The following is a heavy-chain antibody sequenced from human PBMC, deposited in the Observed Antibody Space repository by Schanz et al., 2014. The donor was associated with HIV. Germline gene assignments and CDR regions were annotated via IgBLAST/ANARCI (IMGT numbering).Heavy chain of an antibody. Sequence: EVQLLESGGGLVQPGGSLRLSCVVSGFPFSSSVMSWVRQAPGKGLEWVSVVYIGDSTFYANSVKGRFTISRDDSKNTLYLQMNSLRAEDTAMYYCAAGLIRYFFDYWGQGTLVTVSS. J-gene: IGHJ4*02. CDR3: AAGLIRYFFDY. CDR1: GFPFSSSV. CDR2: VYIGDST. V-gene: IGHV3-66*01. D-gene: IGHD2-21*01.